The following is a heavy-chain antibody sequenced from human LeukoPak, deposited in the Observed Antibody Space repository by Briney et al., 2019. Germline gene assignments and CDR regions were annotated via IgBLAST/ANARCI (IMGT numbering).Heavy chain of an antibody. Sequence: GGSLRLSCVASGFTFSSHAMSWVRQAPGKGLEWVSTISGSGDSTFYADSVKGRFTISRDNSKNTLYLQMSSLRADDTAMYYCAKLILGARSLFDFRGQGVLVTVSS. CDR3: AKLILGARSLFDF. D-gene: IGHD1-26*01. CDR1: GFTFSSHA. V-gene: IGHV3-23*01. CDR2: ISGSGDST. J-gene: IGHJ4*02.